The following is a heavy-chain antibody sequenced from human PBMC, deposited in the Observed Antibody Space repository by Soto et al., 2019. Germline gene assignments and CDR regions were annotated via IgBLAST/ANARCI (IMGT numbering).Heavy chain of an antibody. V-gene: IGHV4-34*01. J-gene: IGHJ3*02. CDR2: INHSGST. D-gene: IGHD6-13*01. CDR3: ARSRGSSVVRRGAFDI. CDR1: GGSFSGYY. Sequence: QVQLQQWGAGLLKPSETLSLTCAVYGGSFSGYYWSWIRQPPGKGLEWIGEINHSGSTNYNPSLKSRVTISVHTSKNQFSLKLSSVTAADTAVYYCARSRGSSVVRRGAFDIWGQGTMVTVSS.